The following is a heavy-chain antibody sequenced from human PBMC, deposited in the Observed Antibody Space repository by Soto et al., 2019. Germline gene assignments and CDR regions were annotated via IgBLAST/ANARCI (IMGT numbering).Heavy chain of an antibody. CDR1: GGSVSSGSYY. CDR3: ARGDFGDWLLG. CDR2: IYYSGST. Sequence: SETLSLTCTVSGGSVSSGSYYWSWIRQPPGKGLEWIGYIYYSGSTNYNPSLKSRVTISVDTSKNQFSLKLSSVTAADTAVYYCARGDFGDWLLGWGQGTLVTVSS. V-gene: IGHV4-61*01. J-gene: IGHJ4*02. D-gene: IGHD4-17*01.